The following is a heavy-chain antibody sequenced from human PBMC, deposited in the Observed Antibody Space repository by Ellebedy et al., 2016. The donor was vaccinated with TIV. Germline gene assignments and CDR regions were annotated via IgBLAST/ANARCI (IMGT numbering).Heavy chain of an antibody. V-gene: IGHV4-59*01. J-gene: IGHJ6*02. CDR1: GGSISSYY. D-gene: IGHD5-18*01. Sequence: SETLSLTCTVSGGSISSYYWSRIRQPPGKGMEWIGYIYYSGSNNYNPSLKSRVTISVDTSKNQFSLKLSSVTAADTAVYYCARDRSYSYGYSYYNYGMDVWGQGTTVTVSS. CDR3: ARDRSYSYGYSYYNYGMDV. CDR2: IYYSGSN.